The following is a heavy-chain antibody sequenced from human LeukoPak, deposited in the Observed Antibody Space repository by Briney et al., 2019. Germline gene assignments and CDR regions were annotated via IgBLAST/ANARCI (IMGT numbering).Heavy chain of an antibody. J-gene: IGHJ5*02. D-gene: IGHD3/OR15-3a*01. V-gene: IGHV1-8*02. CDR3: ARKDLGGFWTPRPTNNWFDP. Sequence: ASVKVSCKASGDSFTSYDINWVRQATGQGLEWMGRMNPNSGNTAYAQKFQGRVSMTRNTSISTAYMELSSLRSEDTAVYYCARKDLGGFWTPRPTNNWFDPWGQGTLVTVSS. CDR1: GDSFTSYD. CDR2: MNPNSGNT.